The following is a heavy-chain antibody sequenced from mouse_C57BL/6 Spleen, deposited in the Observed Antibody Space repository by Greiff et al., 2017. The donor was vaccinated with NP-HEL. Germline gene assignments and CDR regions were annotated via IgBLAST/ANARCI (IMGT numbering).Heavy chain of an antibody. CDR2: ISYDGSN. J-gene: IGHJ4*01. Sequence: EVKLMESGPGLVKPSQSLSLTCSVTGYSITSGYYWNWIRQFPGNKLEWMGYISYDGSNNYNPSLKNRISITRDTSKNQFFLKLNSVTTEDTATYYCAIYYSKAMDYWGQGTSVTVSS. CDR1: GYSITSGYY. CDR3: AIYYSKAMDY. D-gene: IGHD2-5*01. V-gene: IGHV3-6*01.